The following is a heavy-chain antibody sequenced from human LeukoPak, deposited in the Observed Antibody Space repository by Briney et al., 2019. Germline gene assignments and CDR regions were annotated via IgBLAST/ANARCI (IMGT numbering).Heavy chain of an antibody. D-gene: IGHD2-2*02. CDR2: IWYDGSNK. V-gene: IGHV3-33*01. CDR3: ARGAAYCSSTSCYTRGYSYGDGAFDI. J-gene: IGHJ3*02. CDR1: GFTFSSYG. Sequence: GGSLRLSCAASGFTFSSYGMHWVRQAPGKGLEWVAVIWYDGSNKYYADSVKGRFTISRDNSKNTLYLQMNSLRAEDTAVYYCARGAAYCSSTSCYTRGYSYGDGAFDIWGQGTMVTVSS.